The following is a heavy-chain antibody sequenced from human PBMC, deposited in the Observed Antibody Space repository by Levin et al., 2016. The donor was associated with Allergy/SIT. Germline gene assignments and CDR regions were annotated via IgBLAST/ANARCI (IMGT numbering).Heavy chain of an antibody. J-gene: IGHJ6*02. D-gene: IGHD2-15*01. Sequence: GESLKISCAASGFTFSSYWMHWVRQAPGKGLVWVSRINSDGSSTSYADSVKGRFTISRDNAKNTLYLQMNSLRAEDTAVYYCARSPSNSRYCSGGSCYPFYYYYGMDVWGQGTTVTVSS. CDR2: INSDGSST. CDR3: ARSPSNSRYCSGGSCYPFYYYYGMDV. V-gene: IGHV3-74*01. CDR1: GFTFSSYW.